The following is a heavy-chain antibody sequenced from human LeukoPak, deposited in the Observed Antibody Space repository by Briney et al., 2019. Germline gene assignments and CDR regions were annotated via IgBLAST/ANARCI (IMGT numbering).Heavy chain of an antibody. Sequence: PGGSLRLSCAASGFTFSSYGMHWVRQAPGKGLEWVAVISYDGSNKYYADSVKGRFTISRDNSKNTLYLQMNSLRAEGTAVYYCAKKVRSSSTYYDILTIDYWGQGTLVTVSS. D-gene: IGHD3-9*01. V-gene: IGHV3-30*18. J-gene: IGHJ4*02. CDR2: ISYDGSNK. CDR3: AKKVRSSSTYYDILTIDY. CDR1: GFTFSSYG.